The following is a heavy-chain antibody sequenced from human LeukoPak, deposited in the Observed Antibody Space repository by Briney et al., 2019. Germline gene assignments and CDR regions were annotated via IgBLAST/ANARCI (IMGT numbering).Heavy chain of an antibody. Sequence: PSETLSLTCTVSGGSTRTSIYYWAWIRQPPGKGLEWIASIYYSGNTYYNPSLKSRVTISADTSKNQFSLKLSSVTAADTAVYYCASLVITNYYDSSVFYYFDYWGQGTPVTVSS. CDR1: GGSTRTSIYY. CDR3: ASLVITNYYDSSVFYYFDY. CDR2: IYYSGNT. V-gene: IGHV4-39*01. J-gene: IGHJ4*02. D-gene: IGHD3-22*01.